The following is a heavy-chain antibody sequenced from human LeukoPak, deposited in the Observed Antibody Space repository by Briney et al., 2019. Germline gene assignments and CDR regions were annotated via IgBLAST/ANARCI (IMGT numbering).Heavy chain of an antibody. Sequence: PGRTLGLPWAGSGFAVSSTCMGWGRKAPRKGLEWVSFFYSGGGGSTYYADSVKGRFTISRDNSKSTLYLEMNSLRAEDTAMYYCARVASDSSGWYHFDHWGQGTLVTVSS. V-gene: IGHV3-53*01. CDR1: GFAVSSTC. CDR3: ARVASDSSGWYHFDH. J-gene: IGHJ4*02. CDR2: FYSGGGGST. D-gene: IGHD6-19*01.